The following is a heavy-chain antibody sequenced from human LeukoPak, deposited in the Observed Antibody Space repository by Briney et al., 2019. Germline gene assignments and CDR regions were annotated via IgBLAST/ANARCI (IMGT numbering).Heavy chain of an antibody. CDR3: KRQGWLQLNLLDY. CDR1: GFTFSSYN. D-gene: IGHD5-24*01. J-gene: IGHJ4*02. CDR2: IRRGGGTI. V-gene: IGHV3-48*03. Sequence: GGSLRLSCAASGFTFSSYNMNWIRQAPGKGLEWVSYIRRGGGTIYYADSVKGRFTISRDNAKNSLYLQMNSLRAEDTAVYYCKRQGWLQLNLLDYWGGGALVSVSS.